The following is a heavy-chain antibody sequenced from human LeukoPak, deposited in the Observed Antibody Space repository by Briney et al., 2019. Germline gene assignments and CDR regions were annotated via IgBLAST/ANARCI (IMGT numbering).Heavy chain of an antibody. CDR3: ASGYCSGGSCYSVNYYFDY. D-gene: IGHD2-15*01. CDR2: INHSGST. V-gene: IGHV4-34*01. CDR1: GGSFSGYY. Sequence: SSETLSLTCAVYGGSFSGYYWSWIRQPPGKGLEWIGEINHSGSTNYNPSLKSRVTISVDTSKNQFSLKLSSVTAADTAVYYCASGYCSGGSCYSVNYYFDYWGQGTLVTVSS. J-gene: IGHJ4*02.